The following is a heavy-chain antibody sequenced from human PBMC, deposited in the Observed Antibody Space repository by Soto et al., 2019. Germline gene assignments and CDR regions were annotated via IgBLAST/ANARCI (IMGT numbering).Heavy chain of an antibody. Sequence: ASVKVSCKASGGTFSSYAISWVRQAPGQGLEWMGGIIPIFGTANYAQKFQGRVTITADESTSTAYMELSSLRSEDTAVYYCAVGYCSSTSCYTGYYGMDVWGQGTTVTVSS. CDR1: GGTFSSYA. CDR2: IIPIFGTA. D-gene: IGHD2-2*02. V-gene: IGHV1-69*13. CDR3: AVGYCSSTSCYTGYYGMDV. J-gene: IGHJ6*02.